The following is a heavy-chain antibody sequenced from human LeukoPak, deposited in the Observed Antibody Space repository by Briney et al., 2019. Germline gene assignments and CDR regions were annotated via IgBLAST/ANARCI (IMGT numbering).Heavy chain of an antibody. CDR2: IYYSGST. V-gene: IGHV4-59*01. CDR1: GGSISSYY. Sequence: PSETLSLTCTVSGGSISSYYWSWIRQPPGKGLEWIGYIYYSGSTNYNPSLKNRVTISVDTSKNQFSLKLSSVTAADTAVYYCARDPGIVVVVAERPPARFDYWGQGTLVTVSS. J-gene: IGHJ4*02. CDR3: ARDPGIVVVVAERPPARFDY. D-gene: IGHD2-15*01.